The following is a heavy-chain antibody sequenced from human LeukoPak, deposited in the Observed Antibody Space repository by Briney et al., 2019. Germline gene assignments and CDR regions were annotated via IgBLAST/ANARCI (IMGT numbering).Heavy chain of an antibody. D-gene: IGHD6-13*01. CDR2: ISYDGSNK. Sequence: PGGSLRLSCAASGFTFSGYGMHWVRQAPGKGLEWVAFISYDGSNKYYADSVKGRFTVSRDNSKNTLYLQMNSLRAEDTAVYYCVRGAYSSSWLNFDYWGQGTLVTVSS. V-gene: IGHV3-30*03. CDR3: VRGAYSSSWLNFDY. J-gene: IGHJ4*02. CDR1: GFTFSGYG.